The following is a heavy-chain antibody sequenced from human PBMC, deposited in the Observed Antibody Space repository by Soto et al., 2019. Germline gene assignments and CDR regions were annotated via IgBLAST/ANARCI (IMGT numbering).Heavy chain of an antibody. CDR3: AGSYCTGGSCYRP. CDR1: GGSFSGYY. Sequence: QVQLQQWGAGLLKPSETLSLTCAISGGSFSGYYWSWIRQPPGKGLEWIGEINHDGITNYNPSLKSRVTISLDTSKNQFSLKLTSVTAADTAVYYCAGSYCTGGSCYRPWGQGTLVTVSS. CDR2: INHDGIT. D-gene: IGHD2-15*01. V-gene: IGHV4-34*01. J-gene: IGHJ4*02.